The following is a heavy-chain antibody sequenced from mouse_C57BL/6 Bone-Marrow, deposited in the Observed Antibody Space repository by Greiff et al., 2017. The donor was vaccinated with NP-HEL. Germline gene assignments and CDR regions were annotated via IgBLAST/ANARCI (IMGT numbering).Heavy chain of an antibody. CDR1: GYTFTSYW. Sequence: QVQLQQPGAELVKPGASVKMSCKASGYTFTSYWITWVKQRPGQGLEWIGDIYPGSGSTNYNEKFKSKATLTVDPSSSTAYMQLSSLTSEDSAVYYCARWNWDNWYFDVWGTGTTVTVSS. J-gene: IGHJ1*03. CDR2: IYPGSGST. CDR3: ARWNWDNWYFDV. V-gene: IGHV1-55*01. D-gene: IGHD4-1*01.